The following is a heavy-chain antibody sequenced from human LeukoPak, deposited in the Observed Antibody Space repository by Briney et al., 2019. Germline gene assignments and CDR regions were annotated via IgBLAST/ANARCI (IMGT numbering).Heavy chain of an antibody. V-gene: IGHV3-30*02. J-gene: IGHJ5*02. CDR3: AKDRVTTTTIREPNNWFDP. CDR2: IRYDGSNK. D-gene: IGHD1-1*01. Sequence: GGSLRLSCAASGFTFSSYGMHWVRQAPGKGLEWVTFIRYDGSNKYYADPVKGRFTISRDNAKNTLYLQMNSLRAEDTAVYYCAKDRVTTTTIREPNNWFDPWGQGTLVTVSS. CDR1: GFTFSSYG.